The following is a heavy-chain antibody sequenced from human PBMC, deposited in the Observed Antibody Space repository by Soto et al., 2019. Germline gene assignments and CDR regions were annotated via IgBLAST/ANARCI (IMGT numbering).Heavy chain of an antibody. V-gene: IGHV3-64*01. Sequence: EVQLVESGGGLVQPGGSLRLSCAASGFTFSSYAMYWVRQAPGKGLEYVSAISSNGGSTYYANSVKGRFTISRDNSKNTLYLQMGSLRAEDMAVYYCARDRDPVLSTGAFDIWGQGTMVTVSS. J-gene: IGHJ3*02. D-gene: IGHD1-1*01. CDR1: GFTFSSYA. CDR3: ARDRDPVLSTGAFDI. CDR2: ISSNGGST.